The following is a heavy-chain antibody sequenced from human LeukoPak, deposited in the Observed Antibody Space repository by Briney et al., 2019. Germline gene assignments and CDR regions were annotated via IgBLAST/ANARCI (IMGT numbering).Heavy chain of an antibody. CDR3: ARTRYYYNSRSYGAPYYFDY. J-gene: IGHJ4*02. CDR2: IYYSGST. D-gene: IGHD3-10*01. Sequence: SETLSLTCAVSGGSISSNSYYWGWIRQPPGKGLEWIGSIYYSGSTYYNPSLKSRVTISVDTSKNQFSLKLSSVTAADTAVYYCARTRYYYNSRSYGAPYYFDYWAREPWSPSPQ. V-gene: IGHV4-39*01. CDR1: GGSISSNSYY.